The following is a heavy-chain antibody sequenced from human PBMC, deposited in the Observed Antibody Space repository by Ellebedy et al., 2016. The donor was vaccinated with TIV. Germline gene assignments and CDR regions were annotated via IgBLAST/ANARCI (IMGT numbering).Heavy chain of an antibody. J-gene: IGHJ6*02. CDR1: GFTFSSYG. CDR2: ISYDGSNK. D-gene: IGHD6-19*01. CDR3: AKDRAVAPFYGMDV. V-gene: IGHV3-30*18. Sequence: GESLKISXAASGFTFSSYGMHWVRQAPGKGLEWVAVISYDGSNKYYADSVKGRFTISRDNSKNTLYLQMNSLRAEDTAVYYCAKDRAVAPFYGMDVWGQGTTVTVSS.